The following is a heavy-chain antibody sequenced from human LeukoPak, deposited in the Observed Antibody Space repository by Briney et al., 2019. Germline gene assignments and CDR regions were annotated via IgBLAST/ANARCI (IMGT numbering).Heavy chain of an antibody. Sequence: ASVTVSCKASAYTSTNYSLHCVRQAPGQGFEWFGCINPVSGCTNYVQKFQGRVTITRDTSISTAYMELSRLRSDDTAVYYCAIANFLSSTSTPCLFDYWGQGTLVTVSS. J-gene: IGHJ4*02. CDR2: INPVSGCT. CDR3: AIANFLSSTSTPCLFDY. D-gene: IGHD2-2*01. V-gene: IGHV1-2*02. CDR1: AYTSTNYS.